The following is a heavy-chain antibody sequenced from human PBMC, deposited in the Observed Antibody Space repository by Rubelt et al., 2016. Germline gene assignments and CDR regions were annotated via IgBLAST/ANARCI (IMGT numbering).Heavy chain of an antibody. J-gene: IGHJ4*02. D-gene: IGHD1-1*01. CDR3: ARDGGRLERRRFDY. CDR2: ISAYNGNT. CDR1: GYTFTAYS. V-gene: IGHV1-18*04. Sequence: QVQLVQSGAEVKKPGASVKVSCKASGYTFTAYSLSWVRQAPGQGLEWMGWISAYNGNTHYAEKFQGRVTMTQDTSTNTAYMDQRSLTSDETAVYFCARDGGRLERRRFDYWGQGTVVSVSS.